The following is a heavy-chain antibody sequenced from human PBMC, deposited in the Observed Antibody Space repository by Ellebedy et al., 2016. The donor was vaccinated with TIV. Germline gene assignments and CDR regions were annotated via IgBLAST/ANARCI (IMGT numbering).Heavy chain of an antibody. J-gene: IGHJ4*02. CDR3: ARRYSSSWYGVAGGY. V-gene: IGHV7-4-1*02. CDR1: GYIFTNYD. D-gene: IGHD6-13*01. Sequence: AASVTVSCKASGYIFTNYDMNWVRQAPGQGLEWLGWINTNTGIPTYAQGFTGRFVFSLDPSVSTAYLQISSLKAEDTAVYYCARRYSSSWYGVAGGYWGQGTLVTVSS. CDR2: INTNTGIP.